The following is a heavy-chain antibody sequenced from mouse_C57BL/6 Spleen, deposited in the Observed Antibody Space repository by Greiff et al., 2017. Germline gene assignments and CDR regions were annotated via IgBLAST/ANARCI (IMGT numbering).Heavy chain of an antibody. D-gene: IGHD2-5*01. CDR3: ARGIGSNYPPFAY. CDR2: LNPSNGGT. J-gene: IGHJ3*01. CDR1: GYTFTSFW. V-gene: IGHV1-53*01. Sequence: VQLQQPGTELVKPGASVKLFCQASGYTFTSFWMHWVKQRPGQGLEWIGNLNPSNGGTNYKEKVKSKATLTLDKSSSTAYMQLSSLASEDSAVYYCARGIGSNYPPFAYWGQATLVNVSA.